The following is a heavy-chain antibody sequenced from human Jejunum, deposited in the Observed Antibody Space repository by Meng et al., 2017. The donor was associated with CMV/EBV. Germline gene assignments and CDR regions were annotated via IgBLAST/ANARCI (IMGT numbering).Heavy chain of an antibody. Sequence: NFTHSDINWGRQAAGQGLEWMGWMNPNSGNTGYAQKFQGRVTMTRNSSISTAYMELNSLRSEDTAVYYRASHRKSSASSRYGFDIWGQGTMVTVSS. CDR1: NFTHSD. D-gene: IGHD2-2*01. J-gene: IGHJ3*02. CDR2: MNPNSGNT. V-gene: IGHV1-8*01. CDR3: ASHRKSSASSRYGFDI.